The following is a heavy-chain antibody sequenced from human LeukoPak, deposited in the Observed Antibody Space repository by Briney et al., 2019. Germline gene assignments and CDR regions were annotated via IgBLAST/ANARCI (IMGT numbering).Heavy chain of an antibody. J-gene: IGHJ5*02. CDR1: GGSISSSSCY. Sequence: SETLSLTCTVCGGSISSSSCYWRGLRQPPGKGLEWIVCIYYSGSTYYNPSLKSRVTISVDTSKNQFSLKLSAVTAADTAVYYCARHTARLSYWFDAWGQGTPVTVSS. CDR2: IYYSGST. D-gene: IGHD6-6*01. V-gene: IGHV4-39*01. CDR3: ARHTARLSYWFDA.